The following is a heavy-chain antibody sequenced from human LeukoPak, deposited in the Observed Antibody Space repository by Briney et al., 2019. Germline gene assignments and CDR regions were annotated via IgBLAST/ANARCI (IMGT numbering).Heavy chain of an antibody. CDR2: ISGSSSYI. Sequence: GGSLRLSCAASGFTFSTYSMNWVRQAPGKGLEWVSSISGSSSYIYYADSVKGRFTISRDSAQNSLYLQMNSLRAEGTAVYYCARGQSYGWFDPWGQGTLVTVSS. D-gene: IGHD5-18*01. CDR1: GFTFSTYS. CDR3: ARGQSYGWFDP. V-gene: IGHV3-21*01. J-gene: IGHJ5*02.